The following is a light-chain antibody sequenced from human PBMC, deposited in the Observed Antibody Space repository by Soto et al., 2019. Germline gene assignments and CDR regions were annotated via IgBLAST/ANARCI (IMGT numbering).Light chain of an antibody. Sequence: QSVLTQPPSASGTPGQRVTISCSGSSSNIESNFVYWYQQFPGPAPRLLIYRNNQRPSGVPDRFSGSKSGTSASLAISALRSEDEADYYCTGWDDSLRGRLFGGGTKLTVL. CDR3: TGWDDSLRGRL. J-gene: IGLJ2*01. CDR2: RNN. CDR1: SSNIESNF. V-gene: IGLV1-47*01.